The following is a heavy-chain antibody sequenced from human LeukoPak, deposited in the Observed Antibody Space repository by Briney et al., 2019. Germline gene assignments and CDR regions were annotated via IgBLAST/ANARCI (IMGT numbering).Heavy chain of an antibody. CDR3: ARGPLAGDSSGYYSPNLDY. D-gene: IGHD3-22*01. CDR2: INHSGST. Sequence: SETLSLTCAVYGGSFSGYYWSWIRQPPGKGLEWIGEINHSGSTNYNPSLKSRVTISVDTSKNQSSLKLSSVTAADTAVYYCARGPLAGDSSGYYSPNLDYWGQGILVTVSS. V-gene: IGHV4-34*01. CDR1: GGSFSGYY. J-gene: IGHJ4*02.